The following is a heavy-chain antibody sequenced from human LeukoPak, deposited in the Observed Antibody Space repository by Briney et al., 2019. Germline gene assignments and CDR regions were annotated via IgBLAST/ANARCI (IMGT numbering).Heavy chain of an antibody. V-gene: IGHV4-39*01. D-gene: IGHD4-17*01. J-gene: IGHJ4*02. CDR3: ARHEGVTTPFDY. Sequence: SETLSLTCTVSGGSISSSSYYWGWIRQPPGKGLEWIGSIYYSGSTYYNPSLKSRVTISADTSKNQFSLKLSSVTAADTAVYYCARHEGVTTPFDYWGQGTLVTVSS. CDR2: IYYSGST. CDR1: GGSISSSSYY.